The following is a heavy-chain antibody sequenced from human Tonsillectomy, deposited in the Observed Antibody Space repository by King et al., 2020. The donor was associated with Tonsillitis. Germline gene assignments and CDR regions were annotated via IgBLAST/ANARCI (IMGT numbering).Heavy chain of an antibody. Sequence: VQLVESGGGLIQPGGSLRLSCAVSGLTVSDNYMNWVRQAPGQGLEWLSVLYSGGETYYADSVKGRFTISIDNSKNTVYLQMNSLRAEDTAMYYCAREIGYCSDGSCSYYFDRCGLGTLVTVSS. D-gene: IGHD2-15*01. CDR3: AREIGYCSDGSCSYYFDR. CDR1: GLTVSDNY. CDR2: LYSGGET. V-gene: IGHV3-53*01. J-gene: IGHJ4*02.